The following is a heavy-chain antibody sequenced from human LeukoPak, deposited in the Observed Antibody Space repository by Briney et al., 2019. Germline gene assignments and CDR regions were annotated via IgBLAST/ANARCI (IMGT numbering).Heavy chain of an antibody. CDR2: ISASGGST. Sequence: PGGSLRLSCAASGFTFSSYAMTWVRQAPGKGLEWVSGISASGGSTYYPDSVKGRFTISRDNSKNTLYLQMNSLRADDTAVYYCAVGRGSSAPLDYWGQGTLVTVSS. J-gene: IGHJ4*02. CDR1: GFTFSSYA. V-gene: IGHV3-23*01. D-gene: IGHD6-6*01. CDR3: AVGRGSSAPLDY.